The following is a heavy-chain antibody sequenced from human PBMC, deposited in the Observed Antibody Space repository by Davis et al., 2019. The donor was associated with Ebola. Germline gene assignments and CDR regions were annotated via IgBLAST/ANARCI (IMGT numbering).Heavy chain of an antibody. V-gene: IGHV3-30*04. CDR2: IFADGSNK. D-gene: IGHD2-15*01. CDR3: ARERVTCGGGSCYYSGLDV. CDR1: GLTFSNYA. Sequence: GESLKISYAVSGLTFSNYAMHWVRQAPGKGLEWVGLIFADGSNKYYAVSVMGRFTISRDNAKNSLFLQVNSLGAEDTAVYYCARERVTCGGGSCYYSGLDVWGQGTTVTVSS. J-gene: IGHJ6*02.